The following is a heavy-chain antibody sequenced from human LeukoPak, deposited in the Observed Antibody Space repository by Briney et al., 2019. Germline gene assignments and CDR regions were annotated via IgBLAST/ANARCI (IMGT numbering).Heavy chain of an antibody. V-gene: IGHV3-74*01. J-gene: IGHJ5*02. CDR2: INSAGIST. CDR3: AKYTAVSVRWFDP. Sequence: GGSLRLSCAASGFIFSSYWMHWVRQVPGKGLVWVSRINSAGISTNYADSVKGRFTISRDNAKNTLYLQMNSLRAEDTAVYYCAKYTAVSVRWFDPWGQGTLVTVSS. CDR1: GFIFSSYW. D-gene: IGHD4-17*01.